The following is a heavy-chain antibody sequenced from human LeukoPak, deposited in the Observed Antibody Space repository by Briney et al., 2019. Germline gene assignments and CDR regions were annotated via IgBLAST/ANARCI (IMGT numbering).Heavy chain of an antibody. Sequence: PGGSLRLSCAASGFTFSSYWMSLVRQAPGKGLKWVANIKQDGSEKYYVDSVKGRFTISRDNAKNSLYLQMNSLRAEDTAVYYCARDDNFYYYYMDVWGKGTTVTVSS. V-gene: IGHV3-7*01. CDR2: IKQDGSEK. J-gene: IGHJ6*03. CDR1: GFTFSSYW. CDR3: ARDDNFYYYYMDV.